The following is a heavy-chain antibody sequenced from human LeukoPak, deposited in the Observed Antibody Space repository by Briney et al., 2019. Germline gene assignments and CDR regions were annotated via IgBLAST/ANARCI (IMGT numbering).Heavy chain of an antibody. V-gene: IGHV4-39*07. CDR2: IYYSGST. J-gene: IGHJ5*02. Sequence: PSETLSLTCTVSGGSISSSSYYWGWIRQPPGKGLEWIGSIYYSGSTYYHPSLKSRVTISVDTSKNQFSLKLSSVTAADTAVYSCARLPWFDPWGEGTLVTVSS. CDR3: ARLPWFDP. CDR1: GGSISSSSYY.